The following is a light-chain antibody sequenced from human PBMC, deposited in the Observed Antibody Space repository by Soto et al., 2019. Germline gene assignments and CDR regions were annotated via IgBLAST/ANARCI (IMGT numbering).Light chain of an antibody. CDR3: QQYNSWRPIT. CDR1: QSVSSN. V-gene: IGKV3D-15*01. CDR2: DAS. J-gene: IGKJ5*01. Sequence: EMLLTQSPATLSVSPGARATLFCRASQSVSSNYLAWYQQKPGQAPRLIIYDASNRANGIPARFSGSGAGTEFTLTISSLQSEDFAVYYCQQYNSWRPITFGRGTRLEIK.